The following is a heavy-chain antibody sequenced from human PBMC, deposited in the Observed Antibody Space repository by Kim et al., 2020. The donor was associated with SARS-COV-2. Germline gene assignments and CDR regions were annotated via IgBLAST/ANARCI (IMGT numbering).Heavy chain of an antibody. J-gene: IGHJ4*01. CDR2: FNPYNDAT. V-gene: IGHV1-18*01. D-gene: IGHD3-10*01. CDR3: TRHWDGYFGEF. Sequence: ASVKVSCKTSGYDFTNAAITWVRQAPGQGLEWMGWFNPYNDATKIAQRFQGRVTMSADLSTTTAYMELKGLTSDDRAVYYCTRHWDGYFGEFWGRGSLVTVSS. CDR1: GYDFTNAA.